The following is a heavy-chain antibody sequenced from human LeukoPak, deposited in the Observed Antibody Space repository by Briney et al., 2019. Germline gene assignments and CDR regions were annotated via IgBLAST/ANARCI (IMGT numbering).Heavy chain of an antibody. CDR2: TYYRSKWYN. J-gene: IGHJ4*02. CDR1: GDSVSSNSDA. D-gene: IGHD6-13*01. CDR3: VRGTAAAGFVY. Sequence: SQTLSLTCAISGDSVSSNSDAWNWIRQSPSRGLEWLGRTYYRSKWYNDYAVSVKSRITINPDTSKSQFSLHLNSVTPEDTAVYYCVRGTAAAGFVYWGLGTLVTVSS. V-gene: IGHV6-1*01.